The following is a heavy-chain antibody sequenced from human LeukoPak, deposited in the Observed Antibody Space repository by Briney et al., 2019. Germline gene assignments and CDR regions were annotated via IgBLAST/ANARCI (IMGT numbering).Heavy chain of an antibody. CDR3: VRGPYGASISKWFDP. V-gene: IGHV4-59*01. D-gene: IGHD4/OR15-4a*01. CDR2: IYYSGST. CDR1: GGSISTYY. Sequence: SETLSLTCTVSGGSISTYYWSWIRQPPGKGLEWIGYIYYSGSTTYNPSLKSRVTISVDTSENQFSLKLTSVTAADTAVYYCVRGPYGASISKWFDPWGRGTQVIVSP. J-gene: IGHJ5*02.